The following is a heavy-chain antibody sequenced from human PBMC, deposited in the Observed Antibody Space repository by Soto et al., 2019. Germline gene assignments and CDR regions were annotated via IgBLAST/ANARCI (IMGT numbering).Heavy chain of an antibody. V-gene: IGHV4-30-2*01. CDR3: ATEVITPGHGGMDV. Sequence: QLQLQESGSGLVKPSQTLSLTCAVSGGSISSGGYSWSWIRQPPGKGLEWIGYIYHSGSTYYNPSLRSRGTISVDRSKNQFSLKLSSVTAADTAVYYCATEVITPGHGGMDVWGQGTTVTVSS. J-gene: IGHJ6*02. D-gene: IGHD1-20*01. CDR2: IYHSGST. CDR1: GGSISSGGYS.